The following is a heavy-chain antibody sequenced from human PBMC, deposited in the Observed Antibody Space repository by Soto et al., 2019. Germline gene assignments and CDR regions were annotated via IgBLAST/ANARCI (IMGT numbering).Heavy chain of an antibody. V-gene: IGHV4-31*03. CDR2: IYFSGSA. CDR1: GASLSRGGYY. CDR3: AKSSVRGIKHS. D-gene: IGHD3-10*01. J-gene: IGHJ4*02. Sequence: QVQLQELGPGLVKPSQTLSLTCTVSGASLSRGGYYWSWIRQHPGKGLEWIGYIYFSGSAYYNPSLKSRVTMSIDTSKNQFSLRLTSLTAADTAVYYCAKSSVRGIKHSWGQGTLAIVSS.